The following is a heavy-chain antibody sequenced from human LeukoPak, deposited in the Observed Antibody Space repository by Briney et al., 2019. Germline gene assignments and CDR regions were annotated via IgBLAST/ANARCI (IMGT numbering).Heavy chain of an antibody. V-gene: IGHV4-34*01. CDR1: GGSFSGYY. CDR2: INHSGTT. Sequence: SETLSLTCAVYGGSFSGYYWSWIRQPPGKGLEWIAEINHSGTTNYNPSLKSRVTISADTSKNQFYLKLSSVTAADTAVYYCATRRRGGGFPPQWDQGTLVTVSS. CDR3: ATRRRGGGFPPQ. J-gene: IGHJ4*02. D-gene: IGHD6-19*01.